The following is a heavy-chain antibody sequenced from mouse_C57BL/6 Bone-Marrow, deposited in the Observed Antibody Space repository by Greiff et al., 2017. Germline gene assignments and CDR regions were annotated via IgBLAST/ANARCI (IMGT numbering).Heavy chain of an antibody. J-gene: IGHJ3*01. CDR2: IRNKANNHAT. V-gene: IGHV6-6*01. Sequence: LQESGGGLVQPGGSMKLSCAASGFTFSDAWMDWVRQSPEKGLEWVAEIRNKANNHATYYAESVKGRFTISRDDSKSSVYLQMNSLRAEDTGIYYCTRGDSSGYERFAYWGQGTLVTVSA. CDR3: TRGDSSGYERFAY. CDR1: GFTFSDAW. D-gene: IGHD3-2*02.